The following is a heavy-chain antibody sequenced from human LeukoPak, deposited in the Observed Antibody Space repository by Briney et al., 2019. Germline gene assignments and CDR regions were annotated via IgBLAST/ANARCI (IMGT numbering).Heavy chain of an antibody. CDR2: IWYDGNIK. J-gene: IGHJ4*02. CDR1: GFTFSSYG. D-gene: IGHD3-22*01. CDR3: ASALDYYDTRDIDY. Sequence: GRSLRLSCAASGFTFSSYGMHWVRQAPGKGVEWVAVIWYDGNIKYYADSVKGRFTISRDNSKNTLYLQMNSLRAEDTAVYYCASALDYYDTRDIDYWGQGTLVTVSS. V-gene: IGHV3-33*01.